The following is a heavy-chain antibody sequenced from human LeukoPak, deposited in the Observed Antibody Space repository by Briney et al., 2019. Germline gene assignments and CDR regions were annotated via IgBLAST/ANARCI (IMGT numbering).Heavy chain of an antibody. CDR2: FDPEEGET. CDR3: ATVMAVAGTARPLPMI. CDR1: GYTLTPLS. J-gene: IGHJ3*02. D-gene: IGHD6-19*01. V-gene: IGHV1-24*01. Sequence: ASVKVSCKVSGYTLTPLSMHLVRQAPGKGLEGRGGFDPEEGETIYAQKFQGRVTMTEDTSTDTAYMELSSLRSEDTDVYYCATVMAVAGTARPLPMIWGQGTMITVSS.